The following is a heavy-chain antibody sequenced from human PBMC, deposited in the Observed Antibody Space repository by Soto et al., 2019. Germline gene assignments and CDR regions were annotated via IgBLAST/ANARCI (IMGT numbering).Heavy chain of an antibody. CDR1: GGSISNYY. V-gene: IGHV4-59*01. J-gene: IGHJ5*02. Sequence: PSETLSLTCTVSGGSISNYYWSWIRQPPGKGLEWIGYIYYSGSTNYNPSLKSRVTISVDTSKNQFSLKLSSVTAADTAVYYCARDLGYCISTSCYYWFDPWGQGTLVTVSS. D-gene: IGHD2-2*01. CDR2: IYYSGST. CDR3: ARDLGYCISTSCYYWFDP.